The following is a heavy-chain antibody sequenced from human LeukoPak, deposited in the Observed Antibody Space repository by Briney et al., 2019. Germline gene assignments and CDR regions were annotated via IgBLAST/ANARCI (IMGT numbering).Heavy chain of an antibody. V-gene: IGHV4-59*13. D-gene: IGHD3-9*01. J-gene: IGHJ5*02. CDR1: GGSISNYY. CDR2: IYYSGST. Sequence: SETLSLTCTVSGGSISNYYWSWIRQPPGKGLEWIGYIYYSGSTNYNPSLKSRVTILVDTPKKQFSLKVRSVTAADTAVYFCARLTGYPSVSWFDPWGQGTLVTVSS. CDR3: ARLTGYPSVSWFDP.